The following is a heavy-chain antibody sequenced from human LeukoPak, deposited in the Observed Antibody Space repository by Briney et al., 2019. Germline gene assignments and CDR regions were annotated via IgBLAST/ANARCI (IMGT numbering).Heavy chain of an antibody. D-gene: IGHD3-22*01. CDR1: GGSFSDYY. CDR2: VTHSRST. V-gene: IGHV4-34*01. CDR3: ARGGTMIVVVPFDY. J-gene: IGHJ4*02. Sequence: ASETLSLTCAVYGGSFSDYYWSWIRQPPGKGLEWIGEVTHSRSTNYNPSLKSRVTISVVTSMNQFSLKLSSVTAADTAVYYCARGGTMIVVVPFDYWGQGTLVTVSS.